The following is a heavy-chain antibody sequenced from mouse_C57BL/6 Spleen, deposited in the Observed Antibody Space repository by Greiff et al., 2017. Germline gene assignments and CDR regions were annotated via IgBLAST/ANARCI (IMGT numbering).Heavy chain of an antibody. J-gene: IGHJ4*01. D-gene: IGHD1-1*01. CDR1: GYTFTSYW. CDR2: IHPSDSDT. V-gene: IGHV1-74*01. CDR3: AIDYGDYYAMDY. Sequence: QVQQQQPGAELVKPGASVKVSCKASGYTFTSYWMHWVKQRPGQGLEWIGRIHPSDSDTNYNQKFKGKATLTVDKSSSTAYMQLSSLTSEDSAVYYGAIDYGDYYAMDYWGQGTSVTVSS.